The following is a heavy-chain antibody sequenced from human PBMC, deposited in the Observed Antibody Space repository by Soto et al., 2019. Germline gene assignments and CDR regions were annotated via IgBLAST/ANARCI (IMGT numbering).Heavy chain of an antibody. CDR3: ARDHGGYCSSTSCHPGSDY. CDR2: ISGCNGNT. CDR1: GYTFTSYG. Sequence: QVQLVQSGAEVKKPGASVKVSCKASGYTFTSYGISWVRQAPGQGLEWMGWISGCNGNTNYAQKLQSRVTMTTDTSTSTAYMELRSLRSDDTAVYYCARDHGGYCSSTSCHPGSDYWGQGTLVTVSS. V-gene: IGHV1-18*01. D-gene: IGHD2-2*01. J-gene: IGHJ4*02.